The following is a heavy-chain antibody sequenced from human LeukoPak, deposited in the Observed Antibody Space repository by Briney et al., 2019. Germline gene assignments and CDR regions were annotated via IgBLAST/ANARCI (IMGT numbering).Heavy chain of an antibody. CDR2: IYSGGST. CDR1: GFTVSSNY. V-gene: IGHV3-53*01. Sequence: GGSLRLSCAASGFTVSSNYMSWVRQAPGKGLEWVSVIYSGGSTYYADSVKGRFTISRDNSKNTLYLQMNSLRAEDTAVYYCASEGYDILTGYYSDYWGQGTLVTVSS. J-gene: IGHJ4*02. CDR3: ASEGYDILTGYYSDY. D-gene: IGHD3-9*01.